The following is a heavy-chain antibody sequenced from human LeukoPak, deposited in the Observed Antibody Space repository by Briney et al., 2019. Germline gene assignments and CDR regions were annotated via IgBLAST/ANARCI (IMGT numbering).Heavy chain of an antibody. J-gene: IGHJ4*02. CDR2: ISSRSSYM. D-gene: IGHD1-20*01. V-gene: IGHV3-21*01. CDR1: GFTFSSYS. Sequence: GGSLRLSCAASGFTFSSYSMNWVRQAPGKGLEWVSSISSRSSYMYYADSVKGRFTISRDNAKNSVYLQMNSLRVEDTAVYYSARGYSWNFDYWGQGTLVTGSS. CDR3: ARGYSWNFDY.